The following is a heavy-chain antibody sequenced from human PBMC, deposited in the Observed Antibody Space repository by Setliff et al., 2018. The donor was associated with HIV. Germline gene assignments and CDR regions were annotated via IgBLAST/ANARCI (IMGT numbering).Heavy chain of an antibody. D-gene: IGHD5-12*01. CDR2: IYPGDSDT. CDR3: ARQGEMATMASHYYYMDV. V-gene: IGHV5-51*01. CDR1: GYSFTNYW. J-gene: IGHJ6*03. Sequence: GESLKISCKGSGYSFTNYWIGWVRQMPGKGLEWMGIIYPGDSDTRYSPSFQGQVTISADKSISTAYLQWSSLKASDTAMYYCARQGEMATMASHYYYMDVWGKGTTVTVSS.